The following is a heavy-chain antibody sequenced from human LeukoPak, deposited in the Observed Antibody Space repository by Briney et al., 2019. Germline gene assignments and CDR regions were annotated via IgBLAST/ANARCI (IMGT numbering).Heavy chain of an antibody. CDR2: INPNSGGT. CDR3: ARGLTAAAGTRLAGY. CDR1: GYTFTGYY. J-gene: IGHJ4*02. Sequence: GASVKVSCKASGYTFTGYYMHWVRQAPGQGLEWMGWINPNSGGTNYAQKFQGRVTMTRDTSISTAYMELSRLRSDDTAVYYCARGLTAAAGTRLAGYWGQGTLVTVSS. V-gene: IGHV1-2*02. D-gene: IGHD6-13*01.